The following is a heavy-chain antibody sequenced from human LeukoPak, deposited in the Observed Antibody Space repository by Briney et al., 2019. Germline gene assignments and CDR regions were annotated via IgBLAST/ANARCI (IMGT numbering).Heavy chain of an antibody. J-gene: IGHJ5*01. D-gene: IGHD1-26*01. Sequence: ASVKVSCKASGYTFTNYDINWVRQATGQGLEWMGWMNPSSGDTGYAEKFQGRVTVTRDTSTNTAYMELTSLTSDDTAIFYCARTGMGGNVWIDSWGQGTLVTVSS. CDR2: MNPSSGDT. V-gene: IGHV1-8*01. CDR3: ARTGMGGNVWIDS. CDR1: GYTFTNYD.